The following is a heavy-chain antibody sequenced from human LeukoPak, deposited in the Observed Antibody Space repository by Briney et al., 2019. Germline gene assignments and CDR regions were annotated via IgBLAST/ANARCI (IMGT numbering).Heavy chain of an antibody. D-gene: IGHD5-12*01. J-gene: IGHJ4*02. CDR2: ISYDGSDK. V-gene: IGHV3-30*09. CDR3: ARARPSMWIDY. CDR1: GFTFSSYA. Sequence: GGSLRLSCAASGFTFSSYAMYWVRQAPGKGLEWVAVISYDGSDKFYADSVKGRFAISRDSSKNTLYLQMNSLRPEDTAVYYCARARPSMWIDYWGQGTLVTVSS.